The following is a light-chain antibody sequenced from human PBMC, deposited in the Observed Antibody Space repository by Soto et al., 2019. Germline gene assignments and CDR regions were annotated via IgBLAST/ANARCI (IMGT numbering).Light chain of an antibody. CDR2: DAS. J-gene: IGKJ5*01. CDR3: QQRSNFL. V-gene: IGKV3-11*01. CDR1: QSVGTY. Sequence: EIVLTQSPATLSLSPGERATLSCRASQSVGTYLAWYQQKYGQAPRLLIYDASNRATGVPARFSGSGSGTDFTLTISGLEPEDTAVYYCQQRSNFLFGQGTRLEIK.